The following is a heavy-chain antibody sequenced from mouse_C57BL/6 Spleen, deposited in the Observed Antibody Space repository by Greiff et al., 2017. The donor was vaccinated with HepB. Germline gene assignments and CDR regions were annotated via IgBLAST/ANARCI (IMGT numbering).Heavy chain of an antibody. J-gene: IGHJ4*01. CDR3: ARSEARIYDGPPMDY. Sequence: QVQLQQPGAELVMPGASVKLSCKASGYTFTSYWMHWVKQRPGQGLEWIGEIDPSDSYTNYNQKFKGKSTLTVDKSSSTAYMQLSSLTSEDSAVYYCARSEARIYDGPPMDYWGQGTSVTVSS. CDR2: IDPSDSYT. V-gene: IGHV1-69*01. CDR1: GYTFTSYW. D-gene: IGHD2-3*01.